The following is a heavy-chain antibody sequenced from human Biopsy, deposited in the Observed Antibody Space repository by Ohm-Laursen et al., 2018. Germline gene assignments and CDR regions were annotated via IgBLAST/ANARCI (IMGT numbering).Heavy chain of an antibody. CDR3: VRASIFGVATSGFYYYGMDV. Sequence: SLRLSCSATGFTFSSYAMSWVRQAPGKGLEWVSTINSSGGSTYYADSVKGRFTISRDNSKNTLYLQMNSLRAEDTAVYYCVRASIFGVATSGFYYYGMDVWGQGTTVTVSS. CDR1: GFTFSSYA. D-gene: IGHD3-3*01. V-gene: IGHV3-23*01. J-gene: IGHJ6*02. CDR2: INSSGGST.